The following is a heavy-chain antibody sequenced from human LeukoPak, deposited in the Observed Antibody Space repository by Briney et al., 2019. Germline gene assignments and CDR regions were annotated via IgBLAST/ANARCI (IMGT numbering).Heavy chain of an antibody. CDR3: AREYGDYSSYFDL. D-gene: IGHD4-17*01. V-gene: IGHV3-20*04. CDR1: GFTLDDYG. J-gene: IGHJ2*01. Sequence: GGSLRLSCAASGFTLDDYGMSWVRQAPGKGLEWVTGITWNGASTGFADSVKGRFTISRDNAKNSLYLGMSSLRAEDTALYYCAREYGDYSSYFDLWGRGTLVTVSS. CDR2: ITWNGAST.